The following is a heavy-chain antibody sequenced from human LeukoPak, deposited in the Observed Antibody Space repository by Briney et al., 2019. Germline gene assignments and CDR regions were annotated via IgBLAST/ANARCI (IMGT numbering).Heavy chain of an antibody. Sequence: SETLSLTCAVSGVSMSSNNWWSWVRQPPGKGLEWIGEIHESGCTNYNPSLKSRVTISVDKSKDQFPLKLGSVTAADTAVYYCARHEGFSQKDWGQGTQVTVS. CDR1: GVSMSSNNW. J-gene: IGHJ4*02. CDR3: ARHEGFSQKD. CDR2: IHESGCT. V-gene: IGHV4-4*02.